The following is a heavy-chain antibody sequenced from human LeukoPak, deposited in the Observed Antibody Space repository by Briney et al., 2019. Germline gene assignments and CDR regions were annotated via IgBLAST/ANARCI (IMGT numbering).Heavy chain of an antibody. Sequence: SETLSLICAVYGGSFSGYYWSWIRQPPGKGLEWIGYIYYSGSTNYNPSLKSRVTISVDTSKNQFSLKLSSVTAADTAVYYCARMITAMVTSGHAFDIWGQGTMVTVSS. J-gene: IGHJ3*02. CDR2: IYYSGST. V-gene: IGHV4-59*08. D-gene: IGHD5-18*01. CDR3: ARMITAMVTSGHAFDI. CDR1: GGSFSGYY.